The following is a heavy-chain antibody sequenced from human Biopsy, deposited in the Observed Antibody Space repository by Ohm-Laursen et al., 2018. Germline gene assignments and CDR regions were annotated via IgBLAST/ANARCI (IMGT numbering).Heavy chain of an antibody. D-gene: IGHD6-6*01. CDR3: ARGYSRRVSIFEASIYWFDT. V-gene: IGHV1-8*01. CDR1: GYSFSTYD. Sequence: SVKVSCKASGYSFSTYDVNWVRQARGQGLEWMGWMTPSSGKTGYAQRFQGRVTLTMNTSISTAYMELSGLRSEDTAVYFCARGYSRRVSIFEASIYWFDTWGQGTLVTVSS. CDR2: MTPSSGKT. J-gene: IGHJ5*02.